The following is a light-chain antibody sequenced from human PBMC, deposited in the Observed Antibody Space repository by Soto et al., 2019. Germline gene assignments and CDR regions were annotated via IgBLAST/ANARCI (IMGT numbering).Light chain of an antibody. CDR2: EVS. CDR3: TSYTSSSTLDV. J-gene: IGLJ1*01. Sequence: QSALTQPASVSGSPGQSITISCTGTSSDVGGYNYVSWYQQHPGKAPKLMIYEVSNRPLGVSNRFSGSKSGNTASLTISGLQAEDEADYYCTSYTSSSTLDVCGTGPKVTVL. V-gene: IGLV2-14*01. CDR1: SSDVGGYNY.